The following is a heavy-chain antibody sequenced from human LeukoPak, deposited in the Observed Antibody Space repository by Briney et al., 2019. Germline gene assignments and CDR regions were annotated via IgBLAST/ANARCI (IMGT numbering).Heavy chain of an antibody. Sequence: PSETLCFTCAVYGGSFSGYDWSWFRQPPGKGLDWFGEFNHSGSTNYIPSLKSRVTISVDTSKNQFSLKLSSVTAADTAVYYCARERRRITMIVHGGLNAFDIWGQGTMVTVSS. CDR1: GGSFSGYD. J-gene: IGHJ3*02. CDR3: ARERRRITMIVHGGLNAFDI. D-gene: IGHD3-22*01. V-gene: IGHV4-34*01. CDR2: FNHSGST.